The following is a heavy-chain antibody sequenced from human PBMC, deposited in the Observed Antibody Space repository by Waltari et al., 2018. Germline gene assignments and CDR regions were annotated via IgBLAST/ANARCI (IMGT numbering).Heavy chain of an antibody. CDR2: IYYSVST. J-gene: IGHJ3*02. Sequence: QVQLQESGPGLVKPSEPLSLTCTVSGGSISSYYWSWIRQPPGTGLEWIGYIYYSVSTNYNPSLKSRVTISVDTSKNQFSLKLSSVTAADTAVYYCARDRYYDFWSGYPHDAFDIWGQGTMVTVSS. CDR1: GGSISSYY. CDR3: ARDRYYDFWSGYPHDAFDI. D-gene: IGHD3-3*01. V-gene: IGHV4-59*01.